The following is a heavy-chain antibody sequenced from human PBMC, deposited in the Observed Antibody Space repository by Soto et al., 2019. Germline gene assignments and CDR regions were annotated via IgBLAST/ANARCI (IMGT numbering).Heavy chain of an antibody. CDR1: GGTFSSYA. CDR3: ARDEGYCSSTSCAAYYYYGMDV. D-gene: IGHD2-2*01. J-gene: IGHJ6*02. CDR2: IIPIFGTA. Sequence: GASVKVSCKASGGTFSSYAISWVRQAPGQGXEWMGGIIPIFGTANYAQKFQGRVTITADESTSTAYMELSSLRSEDTAVYYCARDEGYCSSTSCAAYYYYGMDVWGQGTTVTVSS. V-gene: IGHV1-69*13.